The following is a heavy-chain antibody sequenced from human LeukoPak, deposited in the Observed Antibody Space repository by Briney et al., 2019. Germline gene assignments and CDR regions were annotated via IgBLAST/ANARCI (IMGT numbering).Heavy chain of an antibody. CDR1: GGSISSGDYY. D-gene: IGHD3-10*01. J-gene: IGHJ4*02. CDR2: IYYSGST. V-gene: IGHV4-61*08. Sequence: PSETLSLTCTVSGGSISSGDYYWSWIRQPPGKGLEWIGYIYYSGSTNYNPSLKSRVTISVDTSKNQFSLKLSSVTAADTAVYYCARGPRITMVRGVSRRSASFDYWGQGTLVTVSS. CDR3: ARGPRITMVRGVSRRSASFDY.